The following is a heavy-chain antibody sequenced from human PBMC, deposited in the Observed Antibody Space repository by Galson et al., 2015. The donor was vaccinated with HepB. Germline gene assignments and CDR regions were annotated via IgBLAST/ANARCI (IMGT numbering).Heavy chain of an antibody. V-gene: IGHV1-18*01. Sequence: SVKVSCKASGYTFTTYGINWVRQAPGQGLEWMGRISVNNGNTNYAQTFQGRVTMTTDKSTSTAYMELRSLRSDYTAVYYCARDSFQLLSLSYYFDYWGQGTLVTVSS. CDR3: ARDSFQLLSLSYYFDY. CDR2: ISVNNGNT. D-gene: IGHD2-2*01. CDR1: GYTFTTYG. J-gene: IGHJ4*02.